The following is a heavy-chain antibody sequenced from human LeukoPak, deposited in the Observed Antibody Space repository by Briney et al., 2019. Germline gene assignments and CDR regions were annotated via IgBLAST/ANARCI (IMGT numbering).Heavy chain of an antibody. D-gene: IGHD3-3*01. V-gene: IGHV4-30-2*01. J-gene: IGHJ4*02. CDR3: ARGLRRFLEWTIFDY. CDR2: IYHSGST. CDR1: GGSISSGGYY. Sequence: SQTLSLTCTVSGGSISSGGYYWSWIRQPPGKGLEWIGYIYHSGSTYYNPSLKSRVTISVDRSKNQFSLKLSSVTAADTAVYYCARGLRRFLEWTIFDYWGQGTLVTVSS.